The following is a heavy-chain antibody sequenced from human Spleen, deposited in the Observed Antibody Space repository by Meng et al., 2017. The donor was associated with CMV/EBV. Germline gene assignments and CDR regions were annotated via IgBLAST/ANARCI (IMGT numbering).Heavy chain of an antibody. J-gene: IGHJ4*02. D-gene: IGHD2-2*01. Sequence: GESLKISWPASGFTFSSYGMHWVRQAPGKGLEWVAFIRYDGSKKYYADSVKGRFTISRDNSKNTLDLQMNSLRAEDTALYYCAKPLEYCSSTSCFWDYWGQGTLVTVSS. V-gene: IGHV3-30*02. CDR1: GFTFSSYG. CDR3: AKPLEYCSSTSCFWDY. CDR2: IRYDGSKK.